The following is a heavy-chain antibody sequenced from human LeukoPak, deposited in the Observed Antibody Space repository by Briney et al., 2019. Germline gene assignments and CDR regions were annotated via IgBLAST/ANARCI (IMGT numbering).Heavy chain of an antibody. D-gene: IGHD3-3*01. CDR2: IYTSGST. J-gene: IGHJ3*02. V-gene: IGHV4-61*02. CDR3: ARDEKATSITIFGVVRGAFDI. CDR1: GGSVNSGGYY. Sequence: SETLSLTCTVSGGSVNSGGYYWSWIRQPAGKGLEWIGRIYTSGSTNYNPSLKSRVTMSVDTSKNQFSLKLSSVTAADTAVYYCARDEKATSITIFGVVRGAFDIWGQGTMVTVSS.